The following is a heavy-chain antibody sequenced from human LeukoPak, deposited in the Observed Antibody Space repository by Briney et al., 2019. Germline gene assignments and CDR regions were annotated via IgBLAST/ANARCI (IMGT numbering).Heavy chain of an antibody. J-gene: IGHJ5*02. D-gene: IGHD6-19*01. V-gene: IGHV1-2*02. Sequence: ASVKVSCKASGYTFTGYYMHWVRQAPEQGLEWMGWINPNSGGTNYAQKFQGRVTMTRDTSISTAYMELSRLRSDDTAVYYCARETEVAGTGEWFDPWGQGTLVTVSS. CDR3: ARETEVAGTGEWFDP. CDR2: INPNSGGT. CDR1: GYTFTGYY.